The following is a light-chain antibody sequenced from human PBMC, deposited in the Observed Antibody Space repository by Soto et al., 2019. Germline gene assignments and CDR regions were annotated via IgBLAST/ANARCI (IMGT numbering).Light chain of an antibody. J-gene: IGKJ5*01. CDR2: DAS. Sequence: DIQMTQSPSALSASEGDRVTITCQASQDISDVLNWYQQQPGKAPNVLIYDASKLQTGVPSRFSGRGSGKDFTFTISSLQPDDSGTYYCQQFYDLPITFGQGTRLEI. CDR1: QDISDV. V-gene: IGKV1-33*01. CDR3: QQFYDLPIT.